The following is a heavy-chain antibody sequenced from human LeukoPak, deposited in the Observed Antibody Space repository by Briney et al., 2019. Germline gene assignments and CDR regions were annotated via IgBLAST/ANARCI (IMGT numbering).Heavy chain of an antibody. CDR1: GFTFSTYW. D-gene: IGHD2-2*02. CDR2: INSDGSST. Sequence: GGSLRLSCAASGFTFSTYWMHWVRHAPGKGLVWVSRINSDGSSTSYADSVKGRFTISRDNAKNTLYLQMNSLRAEDTAVYYCARDPYPKYCSSTSCHIPNWFDPWGQGTLVTVSS. CDR3: ARDPYPKYCSSTSCHIPNWFDP. V-gene: IGHV3-74*01. J-gene: IGHJ5*02.